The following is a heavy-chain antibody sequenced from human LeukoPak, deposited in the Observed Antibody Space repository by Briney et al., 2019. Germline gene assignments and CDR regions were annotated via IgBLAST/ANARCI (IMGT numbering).Heavy chain of an antibody. J-gene: IGHJ4*02. CDR2: ISSSSSYI. V-gene: IGHV3-21*01. Sequence: PGGSLRLSXAASGLTFSSYSMNWVRQAPGKGLEWVSSISSSSSYIYYADSVKGRFTISRDNAKNSLYLQMNSLRAEDTAVYYCARDIVVVAATDPYWGQGTLVTVSS. CDR1: GLTFSSYS. CDR3: ARDIVVVAATDPY. D-gene: IGHD2-15*01.